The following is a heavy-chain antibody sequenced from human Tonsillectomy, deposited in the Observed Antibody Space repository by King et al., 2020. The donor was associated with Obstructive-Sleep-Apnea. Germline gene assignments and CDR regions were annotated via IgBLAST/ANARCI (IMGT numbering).Heavy chain of an antibody. J-gene: IGHJ4*02. CDR2: TSYDGSNE. V-gene: IGHV3-30-3*01. D-gene: IGHD2-2*01. CDR3: ARGRHDIVVLPAAIDY. CDR1: GFTFSSYA. Sequence: VQLVESGGGVVQPGRSLRLSCAASGFTFSSYAMHWVRQAPGKGLEWVAVTSYDGSNEYYAASVKGRFTISRDNSKNTLYLQMTSLSVEDTAVYFCARGRHDIVVLPAAIDYWGQGTLVTVSS.